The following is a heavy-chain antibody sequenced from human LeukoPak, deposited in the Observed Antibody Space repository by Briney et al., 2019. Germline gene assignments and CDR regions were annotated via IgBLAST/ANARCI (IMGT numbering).Heavy chain of an antibody. CDR1: GGSISSGGYY. D-gene: IGHD2-21*02. J-gene: IGHJ6*02. V-gene: IGHV4-31*03. Sequence: SETLSLTCTVSGGSISSGGYYWSWIRQHPGKGLEWIGYIYYSGSTYYNPSLKSRLTISVDTPKNQFSLKLSSVTAADTAVYYCARVPFGGDYGNYYYYYGMDVWGQGTTVTVSS. CDR3: ARVPFGGDYGNYYYYYGMDV. CDR2: IYYSGST.